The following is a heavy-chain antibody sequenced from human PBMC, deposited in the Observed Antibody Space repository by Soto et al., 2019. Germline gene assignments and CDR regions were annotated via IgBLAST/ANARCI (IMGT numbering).Heavy chain of an antibody. D-gene: IGHD4-17*01. Sequence: QLQLQESGPGLVKPSETLSLTCFVSGGSISSSNSYWGWIRQPPGKGLKWIGRIYYSGNRYYNPARESRVTMTLDTSTNQFSRNLSSVTAADTAVYYCARQVYGDAYDYWGQGTLVTVSS. CDR3: ARQVYGDAYDY. CDR1: GGSISSSNSY. CDR2: IYYSGNR. V-gene: IGHV4-39*01. J-gene: IGHJ4*02.